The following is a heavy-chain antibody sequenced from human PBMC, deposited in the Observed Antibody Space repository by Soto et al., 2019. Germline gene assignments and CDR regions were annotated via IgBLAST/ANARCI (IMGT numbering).Heavy chain of an antibody. CDR2: IYQSGSS. J-gene: IGHJ6*01. CDR3: ARAHYYYGMDV. V-gene: IGHV4-30-2*01. Sequence: TLSLTCGVSGGSISSGGYSWNWIRQPPGKGLEWIGYIYQSGSSYYNPSIKSRVTVSIDRSKNQFSLKLSSVTAADTAMYYCARAHYYYGMDVWGQGTTVTVSS. CDR1: GGSISSGGYS.